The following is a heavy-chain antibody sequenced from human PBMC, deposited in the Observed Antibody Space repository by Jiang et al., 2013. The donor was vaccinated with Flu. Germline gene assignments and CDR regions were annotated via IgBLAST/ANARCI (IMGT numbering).Heavy chain of an antibody. V-gene: IGHV4-39*07. J-gene: IGHJ5*02. D-gene: IGHD4-17*01. CDR1: GGSISTSSYY. Sequence: PGLVKPSETLSLTCTVSGGSISTSSYYWGWIRQPPGKGLEWIASIYYNGNTYYNPSLKSRVTISVDTSKNQFSLNLASVTAADTAVYYCATHVLFTVTTFWGKYNWFDPWGQGTLVTVSS. CDR2: IYYNGNT. CDR3: ATHVLFTVTTFWGKYNWFDP.